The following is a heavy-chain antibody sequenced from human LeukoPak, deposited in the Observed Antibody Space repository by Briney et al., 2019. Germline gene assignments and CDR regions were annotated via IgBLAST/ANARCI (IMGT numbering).Heavy chain of an antibody. CDR1: GGSISSYY. D-gene: IGHD1-26*01. Sequence: SETLSLTCTVSGGSISSYYWSWIRQPAGKGLEWIGRIYTSGSTNYNASLESRVSMSEDTSHNQSSLKQSSVTGADTAVFYCARENSGSYRELDYWGQGTVVTV. J-gene: IGHJ4*02. CDR2: IYTSGST. CDR3: ARENSGSYRELDY. V-gene: IGHV4-4*07.